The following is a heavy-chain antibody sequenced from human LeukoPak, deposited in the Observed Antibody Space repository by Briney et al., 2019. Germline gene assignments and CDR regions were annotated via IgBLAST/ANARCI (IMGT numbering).Heavy chain of an antibody. CDR2: IKQDGSEK. V-gene: IGHV3-7*03. CDR3: AREYSSSDSRDMDV. CDR1: GFTFSSYW. D-gene: IGHD6-6*01. J-gene: IGHJ6*03. Sequence: PGGSLRLSCAASGFTFSSYWMSWVHQAPGKGLEWVANIKQDGSEKYYVDSVKGRFTISRDNAKNSLYLQMNSLRAEDTAVYYCAREYSSSDSRDMDVWGKGTTVTVSS.